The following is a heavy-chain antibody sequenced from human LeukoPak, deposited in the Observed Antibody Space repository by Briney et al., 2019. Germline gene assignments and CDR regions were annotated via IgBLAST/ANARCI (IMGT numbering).Heavy chain of an antibody. V-gene: IGHV4-59*01. CDR3: ASSLWTYDILTGYGY. J-gene: IGHJ4*02. CDR2: IYYSGST. Sequence: YIYYSGSTNYNPSLKSRVTISVDTSKNQFSLKLSSVTAADTAVYYCASSLWTYDILTGYGYWGQGTLVTVSS. D-gene: IGHD3-9*01.